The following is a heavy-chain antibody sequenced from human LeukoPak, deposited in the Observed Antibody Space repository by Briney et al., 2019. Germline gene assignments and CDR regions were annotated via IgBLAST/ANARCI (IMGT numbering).Heavy chain of an antibody. J-gene: IGHJ4*02. CDR3: ARGHTWFPKSFDY. D-gene: IGHD3-10*01. CDR1: GFTFSNYA. CDR2: ISSTSSYI. V-gene: IGHV3-21*01. Sequence: PGGSLRLSCAASGFTFSNYAMTWVSQAPGKGLEWVSSISSTSSYIYFADSMKGRFTISRDNAKNSLFLQMNSLRAGDTAVYYCARGHTWFPKSFDYWGQGALVTVSS.